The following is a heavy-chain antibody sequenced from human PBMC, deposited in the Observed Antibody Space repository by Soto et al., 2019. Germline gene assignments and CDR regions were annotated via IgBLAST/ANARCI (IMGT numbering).Heavy chain of an antibody. CDR3: ASERRYNWNDAPIF. CDR2: IYYSGST. D-gene: IGHD1-20*01. V-gene: IGHV4-31*03. CDR1: GGSISSGGYY. Sequence: PSETLSLTCTVSGGSISSGGYYWSWIRQHPGKGLEWIGYIYYSGSTYYNPSLKSRVTISVDTSKNQFSLKLSSVTAADTAVYYCASERRYNWNDAPIFWGQGTMVTVSS. J-gene: IGHJ3*01.